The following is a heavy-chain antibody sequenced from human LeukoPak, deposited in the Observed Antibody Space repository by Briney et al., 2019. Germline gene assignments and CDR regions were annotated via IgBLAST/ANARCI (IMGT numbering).Heavy chain of an antibody. J-gene: IGHJ4*02. CDR2: SRNKGQGYTT. V-gene: IGHV3-72*01. CDR1: GFTFSDHY. CDR3: SQGFCASGTCYTGDF. Sequence: SGGSLRLSCAASGFTFSDHYMDWVRQAPGKGLEWVGRSRNKGQGYTTEYAAPVKGRFTISRDDSKNSLYLQMNSLKIDDTAVYYCSQGFCASGTCYTGDFWGQGVLVTVSS. D-gene: IGHD2-8*01.